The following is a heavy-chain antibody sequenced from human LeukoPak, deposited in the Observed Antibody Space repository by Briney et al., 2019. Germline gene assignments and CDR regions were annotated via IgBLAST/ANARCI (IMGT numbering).Heavy chain of an antibody. CDR1: GYTFTGFY. D-gene: IGHD1-1*01. CDR3: ATGGAGTSGTTVDY. Sequence: VASVKVSCKTSGYTFTGFYMHWVRQAPGQGLDWMGWIDPNSGGTNYAQEFQGRVTMTRDTSISTAYMELSSLRSDDTAVYYCATGGAGTSGTTVDYWGQGTLVTVSS. CDR2: IDPNSGGT. J-gene: IGHJ4*02. V-gene: IGHV1-2*02.